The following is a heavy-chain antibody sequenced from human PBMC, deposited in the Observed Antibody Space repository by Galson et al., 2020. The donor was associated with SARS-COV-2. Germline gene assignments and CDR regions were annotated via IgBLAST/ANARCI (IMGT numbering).Heavy chain of an antibody. CDR3: ARHFSRHVINSIYIDS. D-gene: IGHD2-21*01. CDR2: IYTADSDT. CDR1: GYSFAGYW. J-gene: IGHJ4*02. Sequence: GESLKISCKGSGYSFAGYWIGWVRQMPGKGLEWIGMIYTADSDTRYSTSFQGQVSISADRSTSTAFLQWNSLRASDTAMYYCARHFSRHVINSIYIDSWDQGTLVTVSS. V-gene: IGHV5-51*01.